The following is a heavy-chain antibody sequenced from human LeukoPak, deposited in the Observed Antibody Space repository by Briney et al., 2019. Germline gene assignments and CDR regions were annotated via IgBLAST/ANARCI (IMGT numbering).Heavy chain of an antibody. CDR1: GFTFSNYA. CDR2: ISSNGGST. Sequence: PGGSLRLSCAASGFTFSNYAMHWVRQAPGKGLEYVSAISSNGGSTYYANSVKGRFTVSRDNSKNTLYLQMGSLRAEDMAVYFCARDRAPLRFSSMDVWGKGTTDTVSS. D-gene: IGHD3-3*01. V-gene: IGHV3-64*01. J-gene: IGHJ6*03. CDR3: ARDRAPLRFSSMDV.